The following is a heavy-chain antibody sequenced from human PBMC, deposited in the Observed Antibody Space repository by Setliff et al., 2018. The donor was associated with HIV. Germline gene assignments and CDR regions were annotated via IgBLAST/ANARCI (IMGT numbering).Heavy chain of an antibody. CDR1: GGSISSSSYY. D-gene: IGHD6-13*01. Sequence: SDTLSLTCTVSGGSISSSSYYWGWIRQPPGKGLEWIGSIYYSGSTYYNPSLKRRVTISVDTSKNQFSLKLSSVTAAETAVYYCARRGGASSRWYDWYFDLWGRGTLVTVS. CDR2: IYYSGST. J-gene: IGHJ2*01. V-gene: IGHV4-39*01. CDR3: ARRGGASSRWYDWYFDL.